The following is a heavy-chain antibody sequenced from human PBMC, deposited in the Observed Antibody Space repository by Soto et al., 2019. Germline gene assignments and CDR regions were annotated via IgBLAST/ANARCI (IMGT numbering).Heavy chain of an antibody. CDR1: GGTFSSYL. J-gene: IGHJ4*02. V-gene: IGHV1-69*01. CDR3: ARTRVGRTGYFAY. CDR2: IIPRFGKG. Sequence: QVQLVQSGAEVKKPGSSVKVSCKASGGTFSSYLFTWVRQAPGQGLQWMGGIIPRFGKGHYVQTFQGRITITADESTSRVYMELRILSSEDTAVYYCARTRVGRTGYFAYWGQGTLVTVYS. D-gene: IGHD1-26*01.